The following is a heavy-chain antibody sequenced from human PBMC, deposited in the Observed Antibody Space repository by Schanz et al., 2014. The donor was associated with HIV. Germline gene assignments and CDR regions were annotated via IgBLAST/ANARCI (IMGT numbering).Heavy chain of an antibody. J-gene: IGHJ3*02. Sequence: QVQLVESGGGVVQPGRSLRLSCAASGFTFSSYGMHWVRQAPGKGLEWVAVIWYDGSNKYYADSVKGRFTISRDISDNTVHAQISSLRADDTAVYYCARDRVGSSASYVTFDIWGQGTTVSVSS. CDR3: ARDRVGSSASYVTFDI. CDR2: IWYDGSNK. V-gene: IGHV3-33*01. D-gene: IGHD3-16*01. CDR1: GFTFSSYG.